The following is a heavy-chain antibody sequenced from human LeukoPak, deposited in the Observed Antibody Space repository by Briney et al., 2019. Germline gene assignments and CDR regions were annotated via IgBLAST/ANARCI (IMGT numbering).Heavy chain of an antibody. CDR3: ARDSVVPAATYQKSSGWYFEGNWFDP. Sequence: GASVKVSCKASGYTFTGYYMHWVRQAPGQGLEWMGWINPNSGGTNYAQKFQGRVTMTRDTSISTAYMELSRLRSDDTAVYYCARDSVVPAATYQKSSGWYFEGNWFDPWGQGTLVTVSS. CDR1: GYTFTGYY. J-gene: IGHJ5*02. CDR2: INPNSGGT. D-gene: IGHD2-2*01. V-gene: IGHV1-2*02.